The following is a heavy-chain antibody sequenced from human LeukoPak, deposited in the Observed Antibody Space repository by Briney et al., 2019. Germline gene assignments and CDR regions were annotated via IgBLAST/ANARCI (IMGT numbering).Heavy chain of an antibody. Sequence: PGGSLRLSCAASGFTFSRYAMHWVRQAPGKGLEWVAVISYDGSNKYYADYVKGRFTISRDNSKNTLYLQMNSLRAEDTAVYYCARATYCGGDCYFDAFDIWGQGTMVTVSS. V-gene: IGHV3-30*04. CDR1: GFTFSRYA. J-gene: IGHJ3*02. CDR2: ISYDGSNK. D-gene: IGHD2-21*02. CDR3: ARATYCGGDCYFDAFDI.